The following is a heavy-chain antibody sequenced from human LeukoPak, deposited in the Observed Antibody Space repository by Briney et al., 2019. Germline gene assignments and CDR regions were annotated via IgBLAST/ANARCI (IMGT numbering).Heavy chain of an antibody. CDR2: ISGSGGST. Sequence: GGSLRLSCVASGVTFSSYRMSWVRQASGKGLEWVSDISGSGGSTYYADSVKGRFTISRDKSKNTLYLQMNSLRVDDTAVYYCAKDRRIAVAGEAWFDPWGQGTLVTVSS. CDR1: GVTFSSYR. CDR3: AKDRRIAVAGEAWFDP. V-gene: IGHV3-23*01. J-gene: IGHJ5*02. D-gene: IGHD6-19*01.